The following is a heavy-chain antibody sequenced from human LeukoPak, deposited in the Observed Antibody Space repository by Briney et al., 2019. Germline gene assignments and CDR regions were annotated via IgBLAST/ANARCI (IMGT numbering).Heavy chain of an antibody. CDR2: IYDSGIT. CDR1: GGSISGYY. J-gene: IGHJ5*02. V-gene: IGHV4-59*01. D-gene: IGHD3-10*01. CDR3: ARANHGSGSYYRGWFDP. Sequence: SETLSLTCTVSGGSISGYYWSWIRQSPGKGLEWIGYIYDSGITNYNPSLKSRVTISADTSKNQFSLKLSSVTAADTAVYYCARANHGSGSYYRGWFDPWGQGTLVTVSS.